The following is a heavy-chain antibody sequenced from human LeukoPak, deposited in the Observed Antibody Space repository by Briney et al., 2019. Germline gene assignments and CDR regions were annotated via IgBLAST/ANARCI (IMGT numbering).Heavy chain of an antibody. Sequence: GGSLRLSCAASGFTFSSYSMNWVRQAPGKGLEWVSSISSSSSYIYYADSVKGRFTISRDNAKNSLYLQMNSLRAEDTAVYYCASSIVVVTAPFDYWGQGTLVTVSS. J-gene: IGHJ4*02. CDR1: GFTFSSYS. CDR3: ASSIVVVTAPFDY. V-gene: IGHV3-21*01. D-gene: IGHD2-21*02. CDR2: ISSSSSYI.